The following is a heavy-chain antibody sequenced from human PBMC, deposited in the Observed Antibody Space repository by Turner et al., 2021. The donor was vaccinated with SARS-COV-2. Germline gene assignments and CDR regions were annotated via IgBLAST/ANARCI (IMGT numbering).Heavy chain of an antibody. CDR1: GFTFSSYG. J-gene: IGHJ4*02. CDR2: IWYDGSNK. CDR3: ARDKGEGSSGWLIPSGSYYFDY. Sequence: QVQLVESGGGVVQPGRSLRLSCAASGFTFSSYGMHWVRQAPGKGLEWVAFIWYDGSNKYYADSVKGRFTISRDNSKNTLYLKMNSLRAEDTAVYYCARDKGEGSSGWLIPSGSYYFDYWGQGTLVTVSS. D-gene: IGHD6-19*01. V-gene: IGHV3-33*01.